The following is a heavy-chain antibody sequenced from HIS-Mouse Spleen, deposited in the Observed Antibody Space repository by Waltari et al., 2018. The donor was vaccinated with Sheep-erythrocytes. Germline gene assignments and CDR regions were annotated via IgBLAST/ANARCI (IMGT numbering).Heavy chain of an antibody. V-gene: IGHV1-69*04. J-gene: IGHJ4*02. CDR2: IIPILGIA. CDR3: AQTGATTPHFDY. Sequence: QVQLVQSGAEVKKPGSSVKVSCKASGGTFSSYAISWVRPAPGKGLEWMGRIIPILGIANYAQKFQGRVTITADKSTSTAYMELSSLRSEDTAVYYCAQTGATTPHFDYWGQGTLVTVSS. D-gene: IGHD1-26*01. CDR1: GGTFSSYA.